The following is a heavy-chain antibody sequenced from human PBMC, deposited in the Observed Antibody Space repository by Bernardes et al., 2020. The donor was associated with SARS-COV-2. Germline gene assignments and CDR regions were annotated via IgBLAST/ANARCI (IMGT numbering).Heavy chain of an antibody. D-gene: IGHD3-22*01. J-gene: IGHJ4*02. CDR3: ARQGDYYYDSSGQADFDT. Sequence: SETLSLTCAVSGGSITPSTNYWGLVRQPPGKLLGWIGSIYYSRTTYYNPSLKSRVTVSADMSKNQSFLKLTSVTAADTAVYFCARQGDYYYDSSGQADFDTWGQGTLVTVSS. V-gene: IGHV4-39*01. CDR2: IYYSRTT. CDR1: GGSITPSTNY.